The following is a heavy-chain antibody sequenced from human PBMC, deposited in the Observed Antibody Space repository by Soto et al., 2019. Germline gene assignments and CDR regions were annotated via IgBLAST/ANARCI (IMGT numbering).Heavy chain of an antibody. Sequence: EVQLVKSGGGLVKPGGSLRLSCAASGFTFSSYSMNWVRQAPGKGLEWVSSISSSSSYIYYADSVKGRFTISRDNAKNSLYLQMNSLRAEDTAVYYCARNPGYSSSWYDYWGQGTLVTVSS. D-gene: IGHD6-13*01. V-gene: IGHV3-21*01. J-gene: IGHJ4*02. CDR3: ARNPGYSSSWYDY. CDR2: ISSSSSYI. CDR1: GFTFSSYS.